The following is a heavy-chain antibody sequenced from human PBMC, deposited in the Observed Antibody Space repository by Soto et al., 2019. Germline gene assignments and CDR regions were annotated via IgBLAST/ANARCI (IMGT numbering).Heavy chain of an antibody. CDR3: ARDLSIMITFGGVIALDY. D-gene: IGHD3-16*02. CDR2: ISAYNGNT. Sequence: ASVKVSCKASGYTFTSYGISCVRQAPGQGLEWMGWISAYNGNTNYAQKHQGRVTMTTDTSTSTAYMELRSLRSDDTAVYYCARDLSIMITFGGVIALDYWGQGTLVTVSS. V-gene: IGHV1-18*01. J-gene: IGHJ4*02. CDR1: GYTFTSYG.